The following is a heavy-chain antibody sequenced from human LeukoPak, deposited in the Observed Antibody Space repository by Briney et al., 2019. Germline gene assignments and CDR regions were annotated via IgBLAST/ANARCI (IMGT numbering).Heavy chain of an antibody. CDR2: IKQDGSEK. V-gene: IGHV3-7*01. Sequence: PGGSLRLSCAASGFTFSSYWTSWVRQAPGKGLEWVANIKQDGSEKYDVDSVKGRFTISRDNAKNSLYLQMNSLRAEDTAVYYCARDKTRYYYYYGMDVWGQGTTVTVSS. CDR1: GFTFSSYW. CDR3: ARDKTRYYYYYGMDV. J-gene: IGHJ6*02.